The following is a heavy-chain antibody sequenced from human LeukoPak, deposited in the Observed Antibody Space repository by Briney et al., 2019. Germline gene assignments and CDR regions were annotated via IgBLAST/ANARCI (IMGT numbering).Heavy chain of an antibody. J-gene: IGHJ6*03. CDR1: GFTFSSYG. CDR3: AKEPYSSVYYFYYMDV. V-gene: IGHV3-30*02. D-gene: IGHD6-25*01. CDR2: IRYDGSNK. Sequence: GGSLRLSCAASGFTFSSYGMHWVRQAPGKGLEWVTFIRYDGSNKYYADSVKGRFTISRDNSKNTLYLQMNSLRAEDTAVYYCAKEPYSSVYYFYYMDVWGKGTTVTVSS.